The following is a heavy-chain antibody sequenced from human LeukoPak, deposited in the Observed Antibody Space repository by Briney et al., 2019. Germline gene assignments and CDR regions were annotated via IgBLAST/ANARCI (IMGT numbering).Heavy chain of an antibody. J-gene: IGHJ3*02. V-gene: IGHV3-23*01. CDR3: ARVFGAFDI. CDR1: GFTFSSYA. CDR2: ISGSGGSA. Sequence: LPGGSLRLSCAASGFTFSSYALNWVRQAPGKGLEWVSTISGSGGSAYYTDSVKGRFTISRDNTKNTLYLQMNSLRAEDTAVYYCARVFGAFDIWGQGTMVTVSS. D-gene: IGHD3-16*01.